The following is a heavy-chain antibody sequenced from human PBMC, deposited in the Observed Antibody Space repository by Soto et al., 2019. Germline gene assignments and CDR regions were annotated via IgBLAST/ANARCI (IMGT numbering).Heavy chain of an antibody. Sequence: SVKVSCKASGGTFSSYTISWVRQAPGQGLEWMGRIIPIHGKAKYSQKFQGRVTITRDTSASTAYMELSSLRSEDTAVYYCARSGWVVVPAAPYYYYMDVWGKGTTVTVSS. V-gene: IGHV1-69*02. CDR3: ARSGWVVVPAAPYYYYMDV. CDR2: IIPIHGKA. CDR1: GGTFSSYT. D-gene: IGHD2-2*01. J-gene: IGHJ6*03.